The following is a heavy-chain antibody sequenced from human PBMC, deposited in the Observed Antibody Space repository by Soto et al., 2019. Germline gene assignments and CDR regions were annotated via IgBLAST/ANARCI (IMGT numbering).Heavy chain of an antibody. CDR2: INAGNGNT. CDR1: RYRLNCYA. Sequence: SAKASCEERRYRLNCYAMHSAHQAHEKRLEWMGWINAGNGNTKYSQKFQGRVTITRDTSASTAYMELSSLRSEDTAVYYCARTYYDFLSGYPKWFDPWGQGTLVPVSS. J-gene: IGHJ5*02. CDR3: ARTYYDFLSGYPKWFDP. D-gene: IGHD3-3*01. V-gene: IGHV1-3*01.